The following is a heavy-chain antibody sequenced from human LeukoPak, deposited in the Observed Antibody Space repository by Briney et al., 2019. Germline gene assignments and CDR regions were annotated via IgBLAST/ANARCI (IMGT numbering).Heavy chain of an antibody. D-gene: IGHD1-26*01. CDR3: ARSSRVGGTTH. Sequence: SETLSLTCTVSGGSISSYYWNWIRQPPGKGPEWIGHIYYSGSSNYNPSLKSRVTISVDTSKNQFSPKLSSVTAADTAVYYCARSSRVGGTTHWGQGTLVTVSS. V-gene: IGHV4-59*08. CDR2: IYYSGSS. CDR1: GGSISSYY. J-gene: IGHJ4*02.